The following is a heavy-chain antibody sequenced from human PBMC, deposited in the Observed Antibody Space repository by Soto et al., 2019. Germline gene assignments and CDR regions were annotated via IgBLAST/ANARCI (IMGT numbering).Heavy chain of an antibody. CDR3: ARESEAGDYGGQVDY. J-gene: IGHJ4*02. CDR1: GGTFSSYP. Sequence: ASVKVSCKASGGTFSSYPISWVRQAPGQGLEWMGRIIPILGIANYAQKFQGRVTITADKSTSTAYMELSSLRSEDTAVYYCARESEAGDYGGQVDYWGQGTLVTVSS. V-gene: IGHV1-69*04. CDR2: IIPILGIA. D-gene: IGHD4-17*01.